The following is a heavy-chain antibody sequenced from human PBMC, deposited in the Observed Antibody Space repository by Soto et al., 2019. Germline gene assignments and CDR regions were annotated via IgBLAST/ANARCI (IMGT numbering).Heavy chain of an antibody. J-gene: IGHJ5*02. D-gene: IGHD3-9*01. CDR3: AREADILHWFDP. Sequence: GGSLRLSCAVSGFTFSNHGMHWVRQAPGKGLEWVSYISYDGTNTYFADSVKGRFTISRDNAKNTLYLQMNSLRAEDTAVYYCAREADILHWFDPWGQGTLVTVSS. CDR1: GFTFSNHG. V-gene: IGHV3-30*03. CDR2: ISYDGTNT.